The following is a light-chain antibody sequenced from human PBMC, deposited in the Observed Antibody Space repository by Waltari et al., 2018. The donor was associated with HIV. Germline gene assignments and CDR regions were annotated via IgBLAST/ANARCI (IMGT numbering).Light chain of an antibody. CDR3: QSFDRLSALPI. CDR1: RSTNFGTTYD. J-gene: IGLJ2*01. CDR2: TNT. Sequence: CTGLRSTNFGTTYDVHWYQHLPGTGPRLIISTNTNRPSGVPDRFSASKSGTSASLTITGLQAEDEATYYCQSFDRLSALPIFGGGTMVTV. V-gene: IGLV1-40*01.